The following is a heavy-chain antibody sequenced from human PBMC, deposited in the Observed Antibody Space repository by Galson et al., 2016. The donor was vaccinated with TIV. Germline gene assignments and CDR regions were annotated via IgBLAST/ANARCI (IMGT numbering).Heavy chain of an antibody. CDR1: GYSFSDYW. V-gene: IGHV5-51*01. Sequence: QSGAEVKKPGESLKISCRGSGYSFSDYWIAWVRQMPGEGLEWMGIIYPGDSHTKYSPSLQGQVTMSADKSTSSAYLQWSSLKASDTAMYYCARPEGSGSYYYYGMDVWGQGTTVTVSS. CDR2: IYPGDSHT. J-gene: IGHJ6*02. CDR3: ARPEGSGSYYYYGMDV. D-gene: IGHD3-10*01.